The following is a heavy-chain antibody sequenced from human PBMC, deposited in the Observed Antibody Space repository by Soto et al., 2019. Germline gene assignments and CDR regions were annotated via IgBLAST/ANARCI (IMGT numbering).Heavy chain of an antibody. CDR1: GGSISRGGYY. CDR3: ARDSKYYDSSGRTSYSYYGMDV. V-gene: IGHV4-31*03. CDR2: IYYSGST. Sequence: SETLSLTCTVSGGSISRGGYYWSWIRQHPGKGLEWIGYIYYSGSTYYNPSLKSRVTISVDTSKNQFSLKLSSVTAADTAVYYCARDSKYYDSSGRTSYSYYGMDVWGQGTTVTVSS. D-gene: IGHD3-22*01. J-gene: IGHJ6*02.